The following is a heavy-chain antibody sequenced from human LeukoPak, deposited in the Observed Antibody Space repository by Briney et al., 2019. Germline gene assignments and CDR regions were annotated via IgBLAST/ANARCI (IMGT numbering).Heavy chain of an antibody. D-gene: IGHD5-18*01. J-gene: IGHJ4*02. Sequence: SETLSLTCTVSGVSISTYYWSWIRQPPGKGLEWIGYFYNSGTTNHNPSLKPRVTISVDTSKNQFSLKLSSVTAADTAVYYCARDEGNSYGFGGYFDYWGQGTLVTVSS. V-gene: IGHV4-59*01. CDR1: GVSISTYY. CDR2: FYNSGTT. CDR3: ARDEGNSYGFGGYFDY.